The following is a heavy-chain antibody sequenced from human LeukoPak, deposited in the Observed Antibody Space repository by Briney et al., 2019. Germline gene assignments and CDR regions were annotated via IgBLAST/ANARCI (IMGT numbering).Heavy chain of an antibody. CDR3: ARDVWYTSSSAADY. CDR1: GFTSSNYA. J-gene: IGHJ4*02. V-gene: IGHV3-30*04. D-gene: IGHD6-6*01. CDR2: ISYDGSNK. Sequence: GGSLRLSCAASGFTSSNYAMHWVRQAPGKGLEWVAVISYDGSNKYYADSVKGRFTISRDNSKNTLYLQMNSLRAEDTAVYYCARDVWYTSSSAADYWGQGTLVTVSS.